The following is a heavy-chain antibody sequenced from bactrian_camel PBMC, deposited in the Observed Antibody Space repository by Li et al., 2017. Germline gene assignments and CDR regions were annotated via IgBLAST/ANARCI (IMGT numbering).Heavy chain of an antibody. D-gene: IGHD1*01. Sequence: VESGGGSVQAGGSLRLSCTISGDTWSSRMYCVAWFRQTPGNEREGLATIYGDAGSTYYADSAEGRFTISQDKARRTLYLQMTSLEPEDTANYYCAADRPRSGIWCATDRLGLFRFRGQGTQVTVS. CDR2: IYGDAGST. V-gene: IGHV3-3*01. CDR3: AADRPRSGIWCATDRLGLFRF. J-gene: IGHJ4*01. CDR1: GDTWSSRMYC.